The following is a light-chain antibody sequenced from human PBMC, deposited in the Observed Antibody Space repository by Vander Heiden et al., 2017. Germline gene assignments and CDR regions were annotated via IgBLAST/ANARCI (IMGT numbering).Light chain of an antibody. V-gene: IGLV2-14*01. CDR1: SRDVGGYNY. CDR3: SSYTSSSTLGV. CDR2: EVR. J-gene: IGLJ3*02. Sequence: QSALTQPASVSGSPGQSITTPCTGTSRDVGGYNYVAWYQQHPDKAPKLIMYEVRNRPSGVSNRFSGSRSGNTASLTISGLQAEDEADYYCSSYTSSSTLGVFGGGTKLTVL.